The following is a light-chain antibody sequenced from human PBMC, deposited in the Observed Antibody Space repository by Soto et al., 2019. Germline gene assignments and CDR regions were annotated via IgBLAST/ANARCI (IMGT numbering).Light chain of an antibody. CDR1: QSVSSN. Sequence: EIVMTQSPATLSVSPGERATLSCRASQSVSSNLAWYQQKPGQAPRLLIFDASTRVTGIPARFSGSGSGTEFTLTISSLQSEDFAVYYCQQYNNWPPYTFGRGTKLEIK. CDR2: DAS. J-gene: IGKJ2*01. V-gene: IGKV3-15*01. CDR3: QQYNNWPPYT.